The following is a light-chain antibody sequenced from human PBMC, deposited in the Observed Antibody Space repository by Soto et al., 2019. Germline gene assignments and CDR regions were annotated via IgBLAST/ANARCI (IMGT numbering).Light chain of an antibody. CDR2: AAS. Sequence: DIQMTQSPSSLSASVGDRVTITCRASQSISSYLNWYQQKPGKAPKLLIYAASSLQSGVPSRFSGSGSGTDFTLTISRLQPEDFATYYCQQSYSTTWTFGQGPKVEIK. J-gene: IGKJ1*01. CDR1: QSISSY. CDR3: QQSYSTTWT. V-gene: IGKV1-39*01.